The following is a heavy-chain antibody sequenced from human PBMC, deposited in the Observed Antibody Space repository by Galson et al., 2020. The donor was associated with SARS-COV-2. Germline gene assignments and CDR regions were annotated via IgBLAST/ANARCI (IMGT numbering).Heavy chain of an antibody. CDR2: IYYSGST. CDR1: GGSISSSSYY. J-gene: IGHJ5*02. D-gene: IGHD3-10*01. Sequence: SETLSLTCTVSGGSISSSSYYWGWIRQPPGKGLEWIGSIYYSGSTYYNPSLKSRVTISVDTSKNQFSLKLSSVTAADTAVYYCARERVLLWCGELVQRPNNWFDPWGQGTLVTVSS. CDR3: ARERVLLWCGELVQRPNNWFDP. V-gene: IGHV4-39*02.